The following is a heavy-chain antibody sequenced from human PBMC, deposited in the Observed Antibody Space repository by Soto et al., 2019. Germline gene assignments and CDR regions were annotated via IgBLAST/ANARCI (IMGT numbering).Heavy chain of an antibody. D-gene: IGHD6-6*01. J-gene: IGHJ6*02. V-gene: IGHV4-59*04. CDR3: ARKAARRFDYYYYGMDV. CDR2: VDYSGST. Sequence: SETLSLTCTISGASISTSYWSWIRQSPEKGLEWIGYVDYSGSTYYNPSLKSRVTISVDTSKNQFSLKLSSVTAADTAVYYCARKAARRFDYYYYGMDVWGQGTTVTVSS. CDR1: GASISTSY.